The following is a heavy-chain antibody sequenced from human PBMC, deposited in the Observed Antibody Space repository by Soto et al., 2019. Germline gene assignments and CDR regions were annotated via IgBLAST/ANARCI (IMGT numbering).Heavy chain of an antibody. CDR3: ARFLDTAMVHDY. J-gene: IGHJ4*02. Sequence: ALVKVSCKASGYTFTSYDINWVRQATGQGLEWMGWMNPNSGNTGCAQKFQGRVTMTRNTSISTAYMELSSLRSEDTAVYYCARFLDTAMVHDYWGQGTLVTVSS. V-gene: IGHV1-8*01. CDR2: MNPNSGNT. D-gene: IGHD5-18*01. CDR1: GYTFTSYD.